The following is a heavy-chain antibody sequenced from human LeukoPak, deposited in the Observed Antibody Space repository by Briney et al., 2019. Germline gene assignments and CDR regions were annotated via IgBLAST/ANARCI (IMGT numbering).Heavy chain of an antibody. CDR1: GFTFSDTW. D-gene: IGHD2-2*01. CDR2: IKSNSDGGTT. J-gene: IGHJ4*02. Sequence: GGSLRLSCAASGFTFSDTWMNWVRQAPGKGLEWIGRIKSNSDGGTTDYTAPVKGRFTISRDDSKNTLYLQMNSLKIEDTAVYYCTTTRTYWGQGTLVTVSS. CDR3: TTTRTY. V-gene: IGHV3-15*01.